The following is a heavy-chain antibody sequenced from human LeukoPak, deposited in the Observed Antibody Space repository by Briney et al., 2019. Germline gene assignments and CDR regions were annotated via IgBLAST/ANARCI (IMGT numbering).Heavy chain of an antibody. Sequence: SETLSLTCTVSGGSISSGNYHWIWIRQPAGKGLEWIGRIYSSGNTNYNPSLKSRVSISMDTSKNQFSLRLSSVTAADTALYYCARRSTVLTANYEYWGQGTLVTVSA. D-gene: IGHD4-23*01. J-gene: IGHJ4*02. V-gene: IGHV4-61*02. CDR2: IYSSGNT. CDR3: ARRSTVLTANYEY. CDR1: GGSISSGNYH.